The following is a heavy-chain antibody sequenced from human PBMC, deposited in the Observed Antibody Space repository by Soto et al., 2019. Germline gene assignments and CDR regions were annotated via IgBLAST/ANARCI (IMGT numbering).Heavy chain of an antibody. D-gene: IGHD5-18*01. V-gene: IGHV4-31*03. CDR1: GGSISSRGYY. CDR2: IYYSGTT. J-gene: IGHJ4*02. Sequence: VQLQESGPGLVKPSQTLSLNCTVSGGSISSRGYYWSWIRQHPWKGLEWIAYIYYSGTTYYNPSLKSRVTIGVDTYKNQFSPKLSSVTAADSAVYYCAIQPDYWGQGTLVTVSS. CDR3: AIQPDY.